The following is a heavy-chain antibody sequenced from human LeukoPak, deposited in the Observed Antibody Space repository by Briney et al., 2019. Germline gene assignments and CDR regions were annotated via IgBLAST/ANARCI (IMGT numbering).Heavy chain of an antibody. Sequence: SETLSLTCTVSGGSISSGGYYWSWIRQHPGKGLEWIGYIYYRGSTYYNPSLKSRVTISVDTSKNQFSLKLSSVTAADTAVYYCAAGLLPYYFDYWGQGTLVTVPS. V-gene: IGHV4-31*03. CDR2: IYYRGST. J-gene: IGHJ4*02. D-gene: IGHD3-22*01. CDR3: AAGLLPYYFDY. CDR1: GGSISSGGYY.